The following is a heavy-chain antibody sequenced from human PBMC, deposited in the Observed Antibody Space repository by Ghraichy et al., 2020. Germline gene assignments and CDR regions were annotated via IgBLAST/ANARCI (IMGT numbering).Heavy chain of an antibody. D-gene: IGHD3-10*01. Sequence: GGSQRLSCAASGFTFKNYGMSWVRQAQGKGLEWVSSISGSGSNTYYGDSVKGRFTISRDNSKNTMYLEMNSLRAEDTALYYCARDRGDYFPDYWGQGTLVTVSS. V-gene: IGHV3-23*01. J-gene: IGHJ4*02. CDR2: ISGSGSNT. CDR1: GFTFKNYG. CDR3: ARDRGDYFPDY.